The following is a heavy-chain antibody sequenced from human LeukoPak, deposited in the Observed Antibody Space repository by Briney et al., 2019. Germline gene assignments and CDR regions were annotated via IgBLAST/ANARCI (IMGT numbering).Heavy chain of an antibody. Sequence: SETLSLTCAVYGGSFSGYYWSWIRQPPGKGLEWIGEINDSGSTNYNPSLKSRVTISVDTSKNQFSLKLSSGTAADTAVYYCASDPPLRHYDISTGYRGLAPGYAFDIWGQGTMVTVSS. CDR3: ASDPPLRHYDISTGYRGLAPGYAFDI. CDR2: INDSGST. V-gene: IGHV4-34*01. J-gene: IGHJ3*02. D-gene: IGHD3-9*01. CDR1: GGSFSGYY.